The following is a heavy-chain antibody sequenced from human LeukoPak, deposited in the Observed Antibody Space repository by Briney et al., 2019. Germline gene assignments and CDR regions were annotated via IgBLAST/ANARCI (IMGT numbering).Heavy chain of an antibody. D-gene: IGHD5-18*01. J-gene: IGHJ6*02. CDR2: INPSGGST. CDR1: GYTFPSYY. V-gene: IGHV1-46*01. CDR3: AREDVDTAMVRYYSYYYGMDV. Sequence: GASVKVSCKASGYTFPSYYMHWVRQAPGQGLEWMGIINPSGGSTSYAQKFQGRVTMTRDTSTSTVYMELSSLRSEDTAVYYCAREDVDTAMVRYYSYYYGMDVWGQGTTVTVSS.